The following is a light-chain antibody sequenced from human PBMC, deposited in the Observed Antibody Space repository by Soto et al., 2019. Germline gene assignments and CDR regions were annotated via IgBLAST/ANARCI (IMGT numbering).Light chain of an antibody. V-gene: IGKV2-28*01. CDR2: LGS. CDR1: QSLLHSDGYNY. CDR3: MQALQLRT. Sequence: IVMTQSPLSLPVTPGEPASISCRSSQSLLHSDGYNYLDWYLQKPGQSPQLLIYLGSNRASGVPDRFSGSGSGTDFTLRISRVEAEDVGVYYCMQALQLRTFGQGTKV. J-gene: IGKJ1*01.